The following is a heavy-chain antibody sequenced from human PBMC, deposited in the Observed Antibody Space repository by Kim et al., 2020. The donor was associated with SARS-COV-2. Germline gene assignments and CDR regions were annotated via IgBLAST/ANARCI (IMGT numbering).Heavy chain of an antibody. CDR1: GFTFSSYT. CDR2: IGGGGGAT. D-gene: IGHD2-15*01. Sequence: GGSLRLSCAASGFTFSSYTMSWVRQAPGKGLEWVSAIGGGGGATHYADSVKGRFTISRDNSKNTLFLQMSGLRVEDTAVYFCVKYSGGCPHSWGQGTLVTVAS. V-gene: IGHV3-23*01. J-gene: IGHJ4*02. CDR3: VKYSGGCPHS.